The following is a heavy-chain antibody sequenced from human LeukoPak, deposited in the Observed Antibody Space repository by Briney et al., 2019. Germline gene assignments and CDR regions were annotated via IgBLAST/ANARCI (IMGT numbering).Heavy chain of an antibody. D-gene: IGHD6-19*01. Sequence: GGSLRLSCAASGFTFSSYWMSWVRQAPGKGLEWVANIKQDGSEKYYVDSVKGRFTISRDNAKNSLYLQMNSLRAEDTAVYYCARNPQWLVRSDWFDPWGQGTLVTVSS. V-gene: IGHV3-7*01. J-gene: IGHJ5*02. CDR3: ARNPQWLVRSDWFDP. CDR2: IKQDGSEK. CDR1: GFTFSSYW.